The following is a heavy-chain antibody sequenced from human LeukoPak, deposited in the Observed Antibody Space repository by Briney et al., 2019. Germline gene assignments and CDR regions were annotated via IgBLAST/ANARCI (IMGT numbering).Heavy chain of an antibody. D-gene: IGHD2-2*01. J-gene: IGHJ3*02. Sequence: ASVKVSCKASGYTFTSYAMNWVRQAPGQGLEWMGWINTNTGNPTYAQGFTGRFVFSLDTSVSTAYLQISSLKAKATAVYDCASSMDSSTRGCFDIWDQGTMVTVS. CDR3: ASSMDSSTRGCFDI. CDR1: GYTFTSYA. V-gene: IGHV7-4-1*02. CDR2: INTNTGNP.